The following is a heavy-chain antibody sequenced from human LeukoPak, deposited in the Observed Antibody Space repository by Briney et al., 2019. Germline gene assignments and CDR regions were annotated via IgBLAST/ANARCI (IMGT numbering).Heavy chain of an antibody. Sequence: GGSLRLSCAASGFTFSSYGMHWVRQAPGKGLEWVEFIRYDGSNKYYADSVKGRFTISRDNSKNTLYLQMNSLRAEDTAVYYCAKERTLYYYYMDVWGKGTTVTVSS. J-gene: IGHJ6*03. CDR1: GFTFSSYG. D-gene: IGHD2-2*01. V-gene: IGHV3-30*02. CDR3: AKERTLYYYYMDV. CDR2: IRYDGSNK.